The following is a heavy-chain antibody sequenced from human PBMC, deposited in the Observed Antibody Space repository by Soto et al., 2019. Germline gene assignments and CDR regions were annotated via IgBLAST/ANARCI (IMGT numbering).Heavy chain of an antibody. CDR1: AGFTFSDFG. CDR2: IWYDGSHK. D-gene: IGHD3-16*01. V-gene: IGHV3-33*01. J-gene: IGHJ2*01. CDR3: ARDQWGSGYWYFDL. Sequence: QVELVESGGGVVQPGGSLRLSCAASAGFTFSDFGFHWVRQAPGKGLEWVAVIWYDGSHKYYAESVKGRFTISRENSNKSVYLQMNNLRGEDTAVYYCARDQWGSGYWYFDLWGRGSLVSVSA.